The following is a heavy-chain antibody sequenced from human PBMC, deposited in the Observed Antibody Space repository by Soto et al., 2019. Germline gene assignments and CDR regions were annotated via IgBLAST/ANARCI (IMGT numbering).Heavy chain of an antibody. CDR2: IIPIFGTA. D-gene: IGHD4-17*01. CDR1: GGTFSSYA. V-gene: IGHV1-69*13. CDR3: ARAMTTVTPTGSYYGMDV. Sequence: ASVKVSCKASGGTFSSYAISWVRQAPGQGLEWMGGIIPIFGTANYAQKFQGRVMITADESTSTAYMELSSLRSEDTAVYYCARAMTTVTPTGSYYGMDVWGQGTTVTVSS. J-gene: IGHJ6*02.